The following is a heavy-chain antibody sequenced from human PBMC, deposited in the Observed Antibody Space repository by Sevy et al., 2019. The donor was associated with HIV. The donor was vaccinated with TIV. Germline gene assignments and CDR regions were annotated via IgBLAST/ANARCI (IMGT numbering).Heavy chain of an antibody. D-gene: IGHD3-22*01. CDR2: IRSKDYGGAT. V-gene: IGHV3-49*03. Sequence: GGSLRLSCTGSGFTFGDYAMSWFRQAPGMGLEWVGFIRSKDYGGATEYAAFVKGRFPMSRDDSKIIADLQMNSLKTEDTAVYYCTRGYYYDSSGYSDYWGQGTLVTVSS. CDR3: TRGYYYDSSGYSDY. J-gene: IGHJ4*02. CDR1: GFTFGDYA.